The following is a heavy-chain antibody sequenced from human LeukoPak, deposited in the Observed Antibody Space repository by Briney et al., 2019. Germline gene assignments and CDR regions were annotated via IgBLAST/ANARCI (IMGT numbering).Heavy chain of an antibody. V-gene: IGHV3-30*19. Sequence: GGSLRLSCAASGFTFSSYGMHWVRQAPGKGLEWVAVISYDGSNKYYADSVKGRFTISRDNSKNTLSLQMNSLRPEDTAVYYCARDQSGVAFDIWGQGTMVTVSS. CDR1: GFTFSSYG. J-gene: IGHJ3*02. D-gene: IGHD1-26*01. CDR2: ISYDGSNK. CDR3: ARDQSGVAFDI.